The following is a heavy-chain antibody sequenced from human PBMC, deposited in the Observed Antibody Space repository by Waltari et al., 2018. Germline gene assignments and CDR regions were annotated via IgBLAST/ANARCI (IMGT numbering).Heavy chain of an antibody. D-gene: IGHD2-15*01. J-gene: IGHJ6*02. V-gene: IGHV3-48*01. Sequence: EVQLVESGGGLVQPGGSLRLSWSASGFTFSSDSMNWVRPATGTGLEWVSYISSSSSTIYYADSVKGRFTISRDNAKNSLYLQMNSLRAEDTAVYYCARDLKGGNYGMDVWGQGTTVTVSS. CDR1: GFTFSSDS. CDR3: ARDLKGGNYGMDV. CDR2: ISSSSSTI.